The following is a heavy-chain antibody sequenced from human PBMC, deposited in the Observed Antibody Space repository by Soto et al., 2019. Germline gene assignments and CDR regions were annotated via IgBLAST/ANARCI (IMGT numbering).Heavy chain of an antibody. CDR3: ARGPSGDKVDS. Sequence: QVQLQESGPGLVKPSQTLSLTCTVSGGSISTVDYWWSWIRQSPDMGLEWIGHIYDGGRTYNNPSLESRLTRSVDTSKSQLSLTLSSVSAADTAVYYCARGPSGDKVDSWGQGTLVTVSS. CDR2: IYDGGRT. CDR1: GGSISTVDYW. V-gene: IGHV4-30-4*01. D-gene: IGHD7-27*01. J-gene: IGHJ4*02.